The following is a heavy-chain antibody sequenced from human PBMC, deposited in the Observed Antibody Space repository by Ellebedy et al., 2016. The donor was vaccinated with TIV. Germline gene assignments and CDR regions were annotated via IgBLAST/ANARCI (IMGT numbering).Heavy chain of an antibody. CDR1: GFTFSSYA. CDR3: AKAEYYDYVWGSYQFDY. J-gene: IGHJ4*02. Sequence: GESLKISXAASGFTFSSYAMSWVRQAPGKGLEWVSAISGSGGSTYYADSVKGRFTISRDNSKNTLYLQMNSLRAEDTAVYYCAKAEYYDYVWGSYQFDYWGQGTLVTVSS. CDR2: ISGSGGST. D-gene: IGHD3-16*02. V-gene: IGHV3-23*01.